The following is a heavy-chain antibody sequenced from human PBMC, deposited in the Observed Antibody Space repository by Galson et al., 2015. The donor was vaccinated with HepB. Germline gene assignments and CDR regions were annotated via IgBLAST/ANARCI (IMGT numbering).Heavy chain of an antibody. CDR3: ARDGGNFDAFDI. V-gene: IGHV4-61*01. J-gene: IGHJ3*02. Sequence: SETLSLTCTVSGGSVSSGSYYWSWIRQPPGKGLEWIGYIYLYYSGNTNYNPSLKSRVTISVDTSKNQFSLNLRSVTAADTAMYYCARDGGNFDAFDIWGQGTMVTVSS. D-gene: IGHD1-7*01. CDR1: GGSVSSGSYY. CDR2: IYLYYSGNT.